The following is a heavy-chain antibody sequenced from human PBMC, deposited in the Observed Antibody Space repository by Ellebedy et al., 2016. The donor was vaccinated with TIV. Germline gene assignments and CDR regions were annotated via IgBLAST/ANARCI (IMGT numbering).Heavy chain of an antibody. CDR2: INPDSGGT. CDR1: GYVFTAYY. J-gene: IGHJ6*02. Sequence: ASVKVSCKSSGYVFTAYYIHWVRQAPGQGLEWMGWINPDSGGTNLAQKFQGRVTMTRDTSINTAYMQLIRLESDDTAVYYCARVRRGSSGMDVWGQGTTVTVS. D-gene: IGHD6-13*01. CDR3: ARVRRGSSGMDV. V-gene: IGHV1-2*02.